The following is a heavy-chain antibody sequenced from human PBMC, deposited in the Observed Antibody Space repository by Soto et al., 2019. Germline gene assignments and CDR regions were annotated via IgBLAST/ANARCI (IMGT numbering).Heavy chain of an antibody. CDR3: VRRRHVDSVGNNWFDP. J-gene: IGHJ5*02. V-gene: IGHV5-51*01. D-gene: IGHD7-27*01. CDR2: IYPGDSDI. CDR1: GYNFASYW. Sequence: GESLKISCEGSGYNFASYWIAWVRQMPGKGLEWMGIIYPGDSDIRYSPSFQGQVTISADKSISTAYLQWNSLKASDTAMYYCVRRRHVDSVGNNWFDPWGQGTLVTVSS.